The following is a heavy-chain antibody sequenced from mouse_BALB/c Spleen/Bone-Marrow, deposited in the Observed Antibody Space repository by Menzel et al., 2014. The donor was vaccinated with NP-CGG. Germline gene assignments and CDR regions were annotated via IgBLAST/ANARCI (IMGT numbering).Heavy chain of an antibody. CDR2: IWGDGTT. Sequence: VQLQQSGPGLVAPSQSLSITCTVSGFSLTDYGINWVRLPPGKGLEWLGMIWGDGTTDYNSALRSRLSINKDNSRSQVFLKMNSLQTDDTARYYCAREKYGNYYAMGYWGQGTSVTVSS. J-gene: IGHJ4*01. CDR1: GFSLTDYG. CDR3: AREKYGNYYAMGY. V-gene: IGHV2-6-7*01. D-gene: IGHD2-10*02.